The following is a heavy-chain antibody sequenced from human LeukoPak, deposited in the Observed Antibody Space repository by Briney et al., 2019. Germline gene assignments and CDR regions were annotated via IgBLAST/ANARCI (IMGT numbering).Heavy chain of an antibody. Sequence: GGSLRLSCAASGFTFSSYGMHWVRQAPGKGLEWVAVISYDGSNKYYADSVKGRFTISRDNSKNTLYLQMNSPRAEDTAVYYCAKDISEAGSYYNVGYYYYYGMDVWGKGTTVTVSS. J-gene: IGHJ6*04. CDR2: ISYDGSNK. D-gene: IGHD3-10*01. CDR1: GFTFSSYG. CDR3: AKDISEAGSYYNVGYYYYYGMDV. V-gene: IGHV3-30*18.